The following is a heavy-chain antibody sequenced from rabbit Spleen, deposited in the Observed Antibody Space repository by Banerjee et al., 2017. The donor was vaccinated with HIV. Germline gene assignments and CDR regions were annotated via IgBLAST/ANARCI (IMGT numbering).Heavy chain of an antibody. J-gene: IGHJ4*01. D-gene: IGHD1-1*01. Sequence: QSLEESGGDLVKPGASLTLTCTASGVSFSFSSYMCWVRQAPGKGLEWIACINAATAKPVYATWAKGRFTISKTSSTTVTLQMTSATAADTATYFCARDLVAVIGWNFNLWGPGTLVTVS. V-gene: IGHV1S40*01. CDR2: INAATAKP. CDR1: GVSFSFSSY. CDR3: ARDLVAVIGWNFNL.